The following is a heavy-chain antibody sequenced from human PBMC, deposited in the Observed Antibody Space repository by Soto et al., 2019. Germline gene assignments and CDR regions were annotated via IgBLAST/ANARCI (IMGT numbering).Heavy chain of an antibody. J-gene: IGHJ4*02. CDR1: GFTFSSYG. V-gene: IGHV3-23*01. D-gene: IGHD6-13*01. Sequence: GGSLRLSCAASGFTFSSYGMSWVRQAPGKGLEWVSSINDSGDTHYGDSVKGRFTISRDNSKNTLYLQMSSLSAEDTAVYYCAQGVSYSRCIAYFEYVAQGALEDVSS. CDR2: INDSGDT. CDR3: AQGVSYSRCIAYFEY.